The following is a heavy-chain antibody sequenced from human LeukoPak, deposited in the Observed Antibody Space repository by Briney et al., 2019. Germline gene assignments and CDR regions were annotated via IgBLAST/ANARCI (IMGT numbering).Heavy chain of an antibody. CDR3: ARDLCSSTSCYEGFDP. Sequence: ASVKVSFKASGGTFSSYAISWVRQAPGQGREXXXXXIPIFGTANYAQKFQGRVTITADESTSTAYMELSSLRSEDTAVYYCARDLCSSTSCYEGFDPWGQGTLVTVSS. CDR2: XIPIFGTA. J-gene: IGHJ5*02. V-gene: IGHV1-69*13. D-gene: IGHD2-2*01. CDR1: GGTFSSYA.